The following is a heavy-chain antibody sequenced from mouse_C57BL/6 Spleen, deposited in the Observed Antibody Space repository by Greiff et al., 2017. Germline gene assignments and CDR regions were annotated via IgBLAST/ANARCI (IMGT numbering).Heavy chain of an antibody. J-gene: IGHJ4*01. CDR1: GYTFTTYP. CDR3: ARNGYDEGYYAMDY. D-gene: IGHD2-2*01. CDR2: FHPYNDDT. Sequence: VQLKESGAELVKPGASVKMSCKASGYTFTTYPIEWMKQNHGKSLEWIGNFHPYNDDTKYNEKFKGKATLTVEKSSSTVYLELSRLTSDDSAVYYCARNGYDEGYYAMDYWGQGTSVTVSS. V-gene: IGHV1-47*01.